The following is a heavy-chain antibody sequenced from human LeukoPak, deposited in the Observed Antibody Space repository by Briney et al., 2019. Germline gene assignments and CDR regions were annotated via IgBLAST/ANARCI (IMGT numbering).Heavy chain of an antibody. CDR3: ARLAGYDSGLKYFDY. V-gene: IGHV5-51*01. J-gene: IGHJ4*02. CDR1: GYSFTSYR. D-gene: IGHD5-18*01. Sequence: GESLQISCKGSGYSFTSYRIGWVRQLPGKGLEWMGIIYPGDSDTRYSPSFQGQVTISADKSIGTAYLQWSSLKASDTAMYYCARLAGYDSGLKYFDYWGQGTLVTVSS. CDR2: IYPGDSDT.